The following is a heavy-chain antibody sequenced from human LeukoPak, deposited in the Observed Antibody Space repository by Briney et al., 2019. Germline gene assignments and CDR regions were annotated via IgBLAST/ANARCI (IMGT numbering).Heavy chain of an antibody. CDR3: AREYSSSWSNWFDP. J-gene: IGHJ5*02. CDR2: IYTSGST. Sequence: SETLSLTYTVSGGSISSYYWSWIRQPAGKGLEWIGRIYTSGSTNYNPSLKSRVTMSVDTSKNQFSLKLSSVTAADTAVYYCAREYSSSWSNWFDPWGQGTLVTVSS. V-gene: IGHV4-4*07. D-gene: IGHD6-13*01. CDR1: GGSISSYY.